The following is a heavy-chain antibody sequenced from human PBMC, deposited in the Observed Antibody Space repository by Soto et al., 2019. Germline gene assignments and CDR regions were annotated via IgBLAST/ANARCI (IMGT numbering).Heavy chain of an antibody. CDR3: ARKSSSDSTGYDYFDY. CDR1: VFSFSSSD. V-gene: IGHV3-21*06. Sequence: GGSLRLSCATSVFSFSSSDMTCVRHAPGKGLEYVSSINYSGRYMFYAGSLRGRFTVSRDNAKNSLYLQMNSLRAEDTAVYYCARKSSSDSTGYDYFDYRGQGTQVT. CDR2: INYSGRYM. J-gene: IGHJ4*02. D-gene: IGHD3-22*01.